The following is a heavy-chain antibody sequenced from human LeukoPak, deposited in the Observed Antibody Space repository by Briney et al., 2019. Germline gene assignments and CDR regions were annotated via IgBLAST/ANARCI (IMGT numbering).Heavy chain of an antibody. J-gene: IGHJ4*02. CDR1: GGSFSGYY. Sequence: SETLSLTCAVYGGSFSGYYWSWIRQPPGKGLEWIGEINHSGSTNYNPSLKSRVTISVDTSKNQFSLKLSSVTAADTAVYYCARAYCYGSGLEYWGQGTLVTVSS. CDR2: INHSGST. V-gene: IGHV4-34*01. D-gene: IGHD3-10*01. CDR3: ARAYCYGSGLEY.